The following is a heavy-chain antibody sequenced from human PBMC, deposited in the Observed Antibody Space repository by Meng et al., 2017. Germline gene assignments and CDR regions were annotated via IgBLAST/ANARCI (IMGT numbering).Heavy chain of an antibody. D-gene: IGHD3-10*01. CDR1: GGTFSSYA. V-gene: IGHV1-69*01. Sequence: GELVQSGAEVKKPGSPVKVPGKASGGTFSSYAISWVQQAPGQGLEWMGGIIPIFGTANYAQKFQGRVTITADESTSTAYMELSSLRSEDTAVYYCARQVDYYGSGPAFDPWGQGTLVTVSS. CDR2: IIPIFGTA. J-gene: IGHJ5*02. CDR3: ARQVDYYGSGPAFDP.